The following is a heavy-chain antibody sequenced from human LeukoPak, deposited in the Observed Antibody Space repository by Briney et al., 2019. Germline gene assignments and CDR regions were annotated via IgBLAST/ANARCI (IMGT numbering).Heavy chain of an antibody. D-gene: IGHD6-6*01. Sequence: RTGGSLRLSCAASGFTFSSYSMNWVRQAPGKGLEWVSSIRSSSSYIYYADSVEGRFTISRDNAKNSLYLQMSSLRAEDTAVYYCARDPSYSSSGGYWGQGTLVTVSS. CDR3: ARDPSYSSSGGY. CDR1: GFTFSSYS. CDR2: IRSSSSYI. J-gene: IGHJ4*02. V-gene: IGHV3-21*01.